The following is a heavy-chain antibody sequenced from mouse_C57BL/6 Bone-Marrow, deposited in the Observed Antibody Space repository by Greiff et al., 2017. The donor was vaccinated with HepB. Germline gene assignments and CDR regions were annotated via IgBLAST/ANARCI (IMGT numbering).Heavy chain of an antibody. CDR3: AREVSHYYGSSYYWYFDV. J-gene: IGHJ1*03. CDR2: INPSSGYT. D-gene: IGHD1-1*01. Sequence: VQLVESGAELAKPGASVKLSCKASGYTFTSYWIHWVKQRPGQGLEWIGYINPSSGYTKYNQKFKDKATLTADKSSSTAYMQLSSLTYEDSAVYYCAREVSHYYGSSYYWYFDVWGTGTTVTVSS. CDR1: GYTFTSYW. V-gene: IGHV1-7*01.